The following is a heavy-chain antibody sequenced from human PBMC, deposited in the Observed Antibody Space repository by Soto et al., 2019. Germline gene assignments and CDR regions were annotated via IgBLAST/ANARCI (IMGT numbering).Heavy chain of an antibody. CDR1: GGSISSYY. Sequence: SETLSLTCTVSGGSISSYYWSWIRQPPGKGLEWIGYIYYSGSTNYNPSLKSRVTISVDTSKNQFSLKLSSVTAADTAVYYCARVTYYDFWSGYNPTLTYYYYYMDVWGKGTTVTVSS. D-gene: IGHD3-3*01. V-gene: IGHV4-59*01. J-gene: IGHJ6*03. CDR2: IYYSGST. CDR3: ARVTYYDFWSGYNPTLTYYYYYMDV.